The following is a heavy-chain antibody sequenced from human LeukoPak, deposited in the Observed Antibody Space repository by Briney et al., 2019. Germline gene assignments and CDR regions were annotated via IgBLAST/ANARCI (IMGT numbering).Heavy chain of an antibody. Sequence: GGSLRLSCAASGFTFSSYWMHWVRQAPGKGLVWVSRINSDGSSTSYADSVKGRFTISRDNSKNTLYLQMNSLRAEDTAVYYCAKETLMTTVTTRLLSYNWFDPWGQGTLVTVSS. CDR2: INSDGSST. V-gene: IGHV3-74*01. CDR1: GFTFSSYW. D-gene: IGHD4-11*01. CDR3: AKETLMTTVTTRLLSYNWFDP. J-gene: IGHJ5*02.